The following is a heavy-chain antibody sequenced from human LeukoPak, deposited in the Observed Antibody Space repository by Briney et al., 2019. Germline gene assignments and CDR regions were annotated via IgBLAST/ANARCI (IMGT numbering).Heavy chain of an antibody. CDR1: GFTFSSYA. V-gene: IGHV3-48*02. CDR3: ATSGNYYLKY. Sequence: GGSLRLSCAASGFTFSSYAMSWVRQAPGKGLEWVSHITSSSTNIYYADSVKGRFTISRDNAKNALSLQMNSLRDEDTAVYYCATSGNYYLKYWGQGTLVTVSS. CDR2: ITSSSTNI. D-gene: IGHD1-26*01. J-gene: IGHJ4*02.